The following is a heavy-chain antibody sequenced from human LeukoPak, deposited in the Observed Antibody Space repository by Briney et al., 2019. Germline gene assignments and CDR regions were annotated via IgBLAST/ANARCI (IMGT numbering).Heavy chain of an antibody. J-gene: IGHJ4*02. V-gene: IGHV4-34*01. CDR2: IIHSGST. CDR1: GGSFSGYY. D-gene: IGHD2-8*01. CDR3: ARGTVLMGYASFDY. Sequence: PSETLSLTCAVYGGSFSGYYWTWIRQPPGKGLEWIGEIIHSGSTNYNPSLKSRLTVTVDTSKNHFSLKLTSVTAADTAVYYCARGTVLMGYASFDYWGQGTLVTVSS.